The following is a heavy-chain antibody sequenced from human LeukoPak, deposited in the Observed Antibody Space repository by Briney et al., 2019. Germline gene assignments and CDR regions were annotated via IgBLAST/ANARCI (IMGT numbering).Heavy chain of an antibody. CDR1: GYTFTSYG. J-gene: IGHJ4*03. CDR3: ARAYYYDSNGYWDY. V-gene: IGHV1-18*01. D-gene: IGHD3-22*01. CDR2: ISGYNGNR. Sequence: GASVKVSCKASGYTFTSYGISWARQAPGQGLQWMGWISGYNGNRNYAQKFQGRVTMTTDTSTSTAYMELRSLRSDDTAVYYCARAYYYDSNGYWDYWGPGTAVTVSS.